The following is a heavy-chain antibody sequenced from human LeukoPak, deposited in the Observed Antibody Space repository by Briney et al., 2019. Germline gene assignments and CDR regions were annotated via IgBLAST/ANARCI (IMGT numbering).Heavy chain of an antibody. CDR2: IYYSGST. Sequence: SETLSLTCTVSGGSISSSSYYWGWFRQPPGKGREWFGGIYYSGSTYYNPSLKSRVTISVDTSKNQFSLKLSSVTAAGTAVYYCARDDRTMIVVVSAFDIWGQGTMVTVSS. D-gene: IGHD3-22*01. CDR1: GGSISSSSYY. J-gene: IGHJ3*02. V-gene: IGHV4-39*07. CDR3: ARDDRTMIVVVSAFDI.